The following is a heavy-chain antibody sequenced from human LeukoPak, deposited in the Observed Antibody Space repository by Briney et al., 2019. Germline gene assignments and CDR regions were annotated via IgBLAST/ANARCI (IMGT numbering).Heavy chain of an antibody. D-gene: IGHD3-9*01. CDR2: IYYTGST. V-gene: IGHV4-59*08. Sequence: SETLSLTCTVSGGSISSYYWTWIRQPPGKGLEWIGYIYYTGSTYYNPSLKSRVTISLDTSKNQFSLKLSSVTAADTAVYYCATTHYDILTGYYGYFDYWGQGTLVTVSS. J-gene: IGHJ4*02. CDR3: ATTHYDILTGYYGYFDY. CDR1: GGSISSYY.